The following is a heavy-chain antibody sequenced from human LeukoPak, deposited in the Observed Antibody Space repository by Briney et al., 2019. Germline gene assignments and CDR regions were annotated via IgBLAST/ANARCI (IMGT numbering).Heavy chain of an antibody. CDR2: IIPILGIA. V-gene: IGHV1-69*04. J-gene: IGHJ3*02. CDR1: GGTFSSYA. Sequence: GASVKVSCEASGGTFSSYAISWVRQAPGQGLEWMGRIIPILGIANYAQKFQGRVTITADESTSTAYMELSSLRSEDTAVYYCASGQYYDFWSEWSRSCAFDIWGQGTMVTVSS. D-gene: IGHD3-3*01. CDR3: ASGQYYDFWSEWSRSCAFDI.